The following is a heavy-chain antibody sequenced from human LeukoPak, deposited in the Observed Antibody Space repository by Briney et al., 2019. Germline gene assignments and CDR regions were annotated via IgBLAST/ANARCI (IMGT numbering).Heavy chain of an antibody. CDR2: ISSSSSYI. J-gene: IGHJ4*02. CDR1: GFTFSSYS. D-gene: IGHD2/OR15-2a*01. V-gene: IGHV3-21*01. CDR3: ARHTTFFDY. Sequence: GGSLRLSCAASGFTFSSYSMNWVRQAPGKGLEWVSSISSSSSYIYYADSMKGRFTISRDNAKNSLYLQMNSLRAEDTAVYYCARHTTFFDYWGQGTLVTVSS.